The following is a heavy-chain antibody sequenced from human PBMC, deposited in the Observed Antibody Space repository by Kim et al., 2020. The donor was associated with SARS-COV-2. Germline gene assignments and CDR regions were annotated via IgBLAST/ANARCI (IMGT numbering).Heavy chain of an antibody. D-gene: IGHD1-26*01. CDR3: ASSESWELYFDY. V-gene: IGHV4-59*01. Sequence: NYNPSLMSRVTISVDTSKNQFSLKLSSVTAADTAVYYCASSESWELYFDYWGQGTLVTVSS. J-gene: IGHJ4*02.